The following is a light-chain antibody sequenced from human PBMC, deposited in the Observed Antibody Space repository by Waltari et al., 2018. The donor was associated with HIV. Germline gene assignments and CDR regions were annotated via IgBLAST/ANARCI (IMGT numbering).Light chain of an antibody. CDR3: AAWDNKLSGAV. CDR2: DKS. V-gene: IGLV1-51*01. Sequence: QSVLTQPPSVSAAAGQKVTISCSGSSSNIGTNSVAWYQQVPGTAPKLLIYDKSSLCPGISDRFSGSQSGTSATLGISGLQTGDEADYYCAAWDNKLSGAVFGGGTKLTVL. J-gene: IGLJ2*01. CDR1: SSNIGTNS.